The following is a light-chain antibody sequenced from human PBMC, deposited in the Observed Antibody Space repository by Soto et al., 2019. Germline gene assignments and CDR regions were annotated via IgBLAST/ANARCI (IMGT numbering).Light chain of an antibody. CDR1: QTVSNNY. CDR2: GAS. V-gene: IGKV3-20*01. Sequence: EIVLTQSPGTLSLSPGDRATLSCRSSQTVSNNYLAWCQQKPGQAPRVIMYGASRRATGIPDRFSGDGSGTDFTLTISRLEPEDFAVYYCQQYGNSPRTFGQGTKVDIK. CDR3: QQYGNSPRT. J-gene: IGKJ1*01.